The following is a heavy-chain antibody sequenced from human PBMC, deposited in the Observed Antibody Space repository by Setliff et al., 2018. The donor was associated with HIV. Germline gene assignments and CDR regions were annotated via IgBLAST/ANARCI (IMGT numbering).Heavy chain of an antibody. J-gene: IGHJ5*02. V-gene: IGHV1-18*01. CDR3: ARDRLPAEVAVSGDWFDP. CDR1: GYSFSSYG. D-gene: IGHD5-12*01. CDR2: ISAYNDNT. Sequence: ASVKVSCRASGYSFSSYGFSWVRQAPGQGLEWMGWISAYNDNTNYAQKFQGRVTMTTDASTSTAYMEVRSLRSDDTAVYYCARDRLPAEVAVSGDWFDPWGQGTLVTVSS.